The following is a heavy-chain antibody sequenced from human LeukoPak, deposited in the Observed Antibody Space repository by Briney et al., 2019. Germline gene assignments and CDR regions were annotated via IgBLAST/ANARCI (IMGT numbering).Heavy chain of an antibody. J-gene: IGHJ3*02. CDR3: ARGNTVVSRFDAFDI. CDR2: INHSGST. V-gene: IGHV4-34*01. Sequence: SETLSLTCAVYGGSLSGYYGSWIRQSPGKGLEWIGEINHSGSTNYNPSLKSRVTISVDTSKNQFSLKLSSVTAADTAVYYCARGNTVVSRFDAFDIWGQGTMVTISS. CDR1: GGSLSGYY. D-gene: IGHD4-23*01.